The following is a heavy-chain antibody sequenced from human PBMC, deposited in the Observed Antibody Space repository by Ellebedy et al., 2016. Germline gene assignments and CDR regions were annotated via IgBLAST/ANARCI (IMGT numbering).Heavy chain of an antibody. CDR2: IDPRSSDT. Sequence: GESLKISCKGSGYSFSSFWITWVRQMLGKGLEWMGRIDPRSSDTIYSPSFQGHVTISVDGSIATAYLQWISLEASDNAMYYCARHGLGSEAFWYFDLWGRGTLVTVSS. V-gene: IGHV5-10-1*01. CDR1: GYSFSSFW. D-gene: IGHD3-10*01. J-gene: IGHJ2*01. CDR3: ARHGLGSEAFWYFDL.